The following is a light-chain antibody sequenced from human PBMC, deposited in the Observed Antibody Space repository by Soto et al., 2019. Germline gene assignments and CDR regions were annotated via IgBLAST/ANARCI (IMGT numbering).Light chain of an antibody. CDR1: QSVSSN. CDR2: GAS. CDR3: QQYNNWPLT. J-gene: IGKJ4*01. Sequence: EIVMTQSPATLSVCPGERATLSCRASQSVSSNLAWYQQKPGQAPRLLIYGASTRATGIPATFSASGSGTEFTLTISSLQSEDFAVYYCQQYNNWPLTFGGGTKVEIK. V-gene: IGKV3-15*01.